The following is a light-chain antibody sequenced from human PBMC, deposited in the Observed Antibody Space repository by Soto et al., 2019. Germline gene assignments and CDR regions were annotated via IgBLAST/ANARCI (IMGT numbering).Light chain of an antibody. CDR1: QSIFYSSTYKNY. V-gene: IGKV4-1*01. J-gene: IGKJ4*01. Sequence: DIVMTQSPDSLAVSLGERATINCKSSQSIFYSSTYKNYLAWYQQKPGQPPELLIYWASTRESGVPDRFSGSGSATDFTLTISSLQAEDVAVYYCQQYYSTPLTFGGGTKVEIK. CDR3: QQYYSTPLT. CDR2: WAS.